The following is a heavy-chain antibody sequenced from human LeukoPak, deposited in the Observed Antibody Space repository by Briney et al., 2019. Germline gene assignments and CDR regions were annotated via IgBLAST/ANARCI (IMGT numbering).Heavy chain of an antibody. V-gene: IGHV4-31*03. D-gene: IGHD3-22*01. Sequence: SETLSLTCTVSGGSISSGGYYWSWIRQHPGKGLEWIGYIYYSGSNYYNPSLKSRVTISVDTSKNQFSLKLSSVTAADTAVYYCAREVIIGSSGYYYCYFDYWGQGTLVTVSS. J-gene: IGHJ4*02. CDR1: GGSISSGGYY. CDR3: AREVIIGSSGYYYCYFDY. CDR2: IYYSGSN.